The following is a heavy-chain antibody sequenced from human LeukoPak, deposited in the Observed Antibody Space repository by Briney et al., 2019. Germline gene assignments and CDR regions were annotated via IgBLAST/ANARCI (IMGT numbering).Heavy chain of an antibody. CDR2: ISGSGGGT. Sequence: PGGSLRLSCAASGFTFSSYAISWVRQAPEKGLEWVSTISGSGGGTYYADSVKGRFTISRDDSKNTLYLQMNSLRAEDTAVYYCVKDLGRYRNNGFDYWGQGTLVTVSS. D-gene: IGHD1-26*01. J-gene: IGHJ4*02. CDR1: GFTFSSYA. CDR3: VKDLGRYRNNGFDY. V-gene: IGHV3-23*01.